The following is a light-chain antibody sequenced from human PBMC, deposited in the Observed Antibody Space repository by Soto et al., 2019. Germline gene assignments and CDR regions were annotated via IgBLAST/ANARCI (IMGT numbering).Light chain of an antibody. V-gene: IGKV1-39*01. CDR3: QQSYSRPHA. J-gene: IGKJ1*01. Sequence: DVQMTQSPFSLSASVGDRVTITCRASQTISTYLNWYQHKPGKAPKLLIYAASSLHSEVPLRFSGSGSGTDFTLTISSLHPEDFATYYCQQSYSRPHAFGQGTKVDIK. CDR2: AAS. CDR1: QTISTY.